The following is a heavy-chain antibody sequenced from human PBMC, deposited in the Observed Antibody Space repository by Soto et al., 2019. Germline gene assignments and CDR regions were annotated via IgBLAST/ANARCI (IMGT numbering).Heavy chain of an antibody. CDR2: IHYSGST. V-gene: IGHV4-39*01. CDR3: ARDYGDYAPFYY. D-gene: IGHD4-17*01. Sequence: QLQLQESGPGLVKPSETLSLTCTVSGGSISISTYYWGWIRQPPEKGLEWIGSIHYSGSTYYNPSLKSRLTISVDTSKNQFSLKLTSVTAADTAVYYCARDYGDYAPFYYWGQGILVTVSS. CDR1: GGSISISTYY. J-gene: IGHJ4*02.